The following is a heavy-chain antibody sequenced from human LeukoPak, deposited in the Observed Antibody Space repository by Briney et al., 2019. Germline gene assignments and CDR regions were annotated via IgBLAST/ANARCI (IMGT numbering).Heavy chain of an antibody. V-gene: IGHV4-59*08. CDR2: IHHSGST. D-gene: IGHD5-12*01. J-gene: IGHJ4*02. Sequence: SETLSLTCTVSGGSISSYYWSWIRQPPGKGLEWIGYIHHSGSTNYNPSLKSRVTISVDVSKNQFSLKLSFMTAADTAVYYCARSHYRMTTITVFDYWGQGTLVTVSS. CDR1: GGSISSYY. CDR3: ARSHYRMTTITVFDY.